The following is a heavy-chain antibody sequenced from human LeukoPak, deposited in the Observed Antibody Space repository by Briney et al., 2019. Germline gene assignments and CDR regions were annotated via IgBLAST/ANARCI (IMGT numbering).Heavy chain of an antibody. Sequence: SETLSLTCAVLSGSFNNYYWSWIRQPPGKGLEWLGEINHVGSTTYNSSLKSRVIISVDTSRIQFSLNLNSVTAADTAVYYCARVGNDSSGSDAFDIWGQGTMVTVSS. J-gene: IGHJ3*02. CDR3: ARVGNDSSGSDAFDI. D-gene: IGHD3-22*01. V-gene: IGHV4-34*01. CDR1: SGSFNNYY. CDR2: INHVGST.